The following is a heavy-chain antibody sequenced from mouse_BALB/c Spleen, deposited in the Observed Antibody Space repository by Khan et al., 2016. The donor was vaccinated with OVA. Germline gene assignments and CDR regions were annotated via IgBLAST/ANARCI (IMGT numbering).Heavy chain of an antibody. CDR1: GYSITSGYG. J-gene: IGHJ2*01. D-gene: IGHD1-2*01. CDR3: DRTARIKY. Sequence: EVELVESGPGLVKPSQSLSLTCTVTGYSITSGYGWNWIRQFPGNKLEWMGYISYSGSTNYNPSLKSRISITRDTSKNQFFLQLNSVTTEDTATYYCDRTARIKYWGQGTTLTVSS. CDR2: ISYSGST. V-gene: IGHV3-2*02.